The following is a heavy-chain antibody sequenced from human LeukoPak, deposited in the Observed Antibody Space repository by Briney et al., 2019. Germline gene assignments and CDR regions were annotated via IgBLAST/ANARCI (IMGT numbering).Heavy chain of an antibody. D-gene: IGHD3-10*01. CDR2: INHSGST. CDR3: ARGSPYGRNWFDP. J-gene: IGHJ5*02. Sequence: PSETLSLTCAAYGGSFSGYYWSWIRQPPGKGLEWIGEINHSGSTNYNPSLKSRVTISVDTSKNQFSLKLSSVTAADTAVYYCARGSPYGRNWFDPWGQGTLVTVSS. V-gene: IGHV4-34*01. CDR1: GGSFSGYY.